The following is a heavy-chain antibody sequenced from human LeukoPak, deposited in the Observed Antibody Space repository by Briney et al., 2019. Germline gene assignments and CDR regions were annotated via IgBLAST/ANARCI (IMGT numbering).Heavy chain of an antibody. CDR3: ARKTDTSMLGDY. D-gene: IGHD5-18*01. V-gene: IGHV3-66*02. J-gene: IGHJ4*02. CDR1: GFTVGSNQ. CDR2: IYSGGGT. Sequence: HSGGSLRLSCAASGFTVGSNQMTWVRQAPGKGLEWVSLIYSGGGTKYADSVKGRFTISRDNSKNTLYLLMNSLRVEDTAVYYCARKTDTSMLGDYWGQGTLVTVSS.